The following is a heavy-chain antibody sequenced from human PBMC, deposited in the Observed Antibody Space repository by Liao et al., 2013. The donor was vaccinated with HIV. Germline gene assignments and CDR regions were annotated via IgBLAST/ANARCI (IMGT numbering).Heavy chain of an antibody. CDR1: GGSISSGDHY. CDR3: ARGLWTSHVFDV. J-gene: IGHJ3*01. CDR2: IFYSGTT. Sequence: QVQLHESGPGLVKPSQTLSLTCTVFGGSISSGDHYWSWIRQTPGRGLEWIGYIFYSGTTNYSPSLRSRLALSIDTSKNYFSLRLKSLTAADTAVYFCARGLWTSHVFDVWGQGTTVTVSS. D-gene: IGHD4/OR15-4a*01. V-gene: IGHV4-30-4*08.